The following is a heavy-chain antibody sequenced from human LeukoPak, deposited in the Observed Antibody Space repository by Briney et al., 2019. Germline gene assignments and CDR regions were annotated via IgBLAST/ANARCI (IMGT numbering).Heavy chain of an antibody. Sequence: GGSLRLSCEVSGFTFSASNMNWVRQAPGKGLEWVSYISSKGTYINYADSVKGRFTISRDNSKNTLYLQMNSLRAEDTAVYYCAKDDGFCSSTSCYPDYWGQGTLVTVSS. V-gene: IGHV3-21*06. J-gene: IGHJ4*02. D-gene: IGHD2-2*01. CDR2: ISSKGTYI. CDR3: AKDDGFCSSTSCYPDY. CDR1: GFTFSASN.